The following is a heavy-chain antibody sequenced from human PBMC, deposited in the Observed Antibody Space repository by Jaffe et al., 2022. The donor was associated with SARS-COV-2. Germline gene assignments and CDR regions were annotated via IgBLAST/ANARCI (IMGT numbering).Heavy chain of an antibody. J-gene: IGHJ6*03. D-gene: IGHD4-17*01. V-gene: IGHV3-30*04. CDR2: ISYDGSNK. CDR1: GFTFSSYA. CDR3: ARDHTVARYYYYYYMDV. Sequence: QVQLVESGGGVVQPGRSLRLSCAASGFTFSSYAMHWVRQAPGKGLEWVAVISYDGSNKYYADSVKGRFTISRDNSKNTLYLQMNSLRAEDTAVYYCARDHTVARYYYYYYMDVWGKGTTVTVSS.